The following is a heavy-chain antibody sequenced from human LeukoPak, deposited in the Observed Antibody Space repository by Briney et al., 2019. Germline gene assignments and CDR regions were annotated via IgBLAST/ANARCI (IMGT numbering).Heavy chain of an antibody. CDR3: ARDRGNGYRDY. V-gene: IGHV3-7*01. CDR1: GFTFNSYW. Sequence: GGSLRLSCAASGFTFNSYWMSWVRQAPGKGLEWVANIKQDGSEKYYVDSVKGRFTISRDNAKNSLYLQMNSLRAEDTAVLYCARDRGNGYRDYWGQGTLVTVSS. CDR2: IKQDGSEK. D-gene: IGHD5-24*01. J-gene: IGHJ4*02.